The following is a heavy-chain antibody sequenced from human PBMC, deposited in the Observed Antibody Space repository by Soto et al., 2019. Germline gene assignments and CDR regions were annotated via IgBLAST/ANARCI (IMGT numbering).Heavy chain of an antibody. D-gene: IGHD3-9*01. J-gene: IGHJ6*02. CDR2: ISAYNGNT. CDR3: ARVPYYDILTGPLGDYYYYGMDV. Sequence: GASVKLTSKASGDAFTSYGIRWVLQAPGQRLERMGWISAYNGNTNYAQKLQGRVTMTTDTSTSTAYMELRSLRSDDTAVYYCARVPYYDILTGPLGDYYYYGMDVWGQGTTVTVSS. V-gene: IGHV1-18*01. CDR1: GDAFTSYG.